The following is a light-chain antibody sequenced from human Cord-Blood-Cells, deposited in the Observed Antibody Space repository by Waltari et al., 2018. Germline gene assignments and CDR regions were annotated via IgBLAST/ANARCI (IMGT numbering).Light chain of an antibody. V-gene: IGKV1-5*03. Sequence: DIQITQSPSTLSASVGDRVTIPSRASQGISSWLAWYQQKPGKAPKLLIYKASSLESGVPSRFSGSGSGTEFTLTISSLQPDDLASYYCQQYNSYLFGQGTKLEIK. CDR3: QQYNSYL. CDR1: QGISSW. J-gene: IGKJ2*01. CDR2: KAS.